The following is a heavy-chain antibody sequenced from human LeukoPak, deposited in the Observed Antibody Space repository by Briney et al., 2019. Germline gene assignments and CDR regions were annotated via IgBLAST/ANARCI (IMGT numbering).Heavy chain of an antibody. CDR2: ISGSGGST. V-gene: IGHV3-23*01. CDR3: AKERITMIVVVITTAFDY. J-gene: IGHJ4*02. CDR1: GFTFSSYA. D-gene: IGHD3-22*01. Sequence: PGGSLRLSCAASGFTFSSYAMSWVRQAPGKGLEGVSAISGSGGSTYYADSVKGRFTISRDNSKNTLSLKMNSLRAEDTAVYYCAKERITMIVVVITTAFDYWGQGTLVTVSS.